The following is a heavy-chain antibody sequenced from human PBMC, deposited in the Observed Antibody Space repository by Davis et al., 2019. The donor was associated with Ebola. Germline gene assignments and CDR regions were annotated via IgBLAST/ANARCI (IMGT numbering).Heavy chain of an antibody. D-gene: IGHD3-10*01. V-gene: IGHV5-51*01. J-gene: IGHJ6*02. CDR3: QLIYGSGSPANWGYGMDV. CDR2: IYPGDSDT. CDR1: GYSFTSYW. Sequence: GESLKISCKGSGYSFTSYWIGWVRQMPGKGLEWMGIIYPGDSDTRYSPSFQGQVTISADKSISTAYLQWSSLKASDTAMYYCQLIYGSGSPANWGYGMDVWGQGTTVTVSS.